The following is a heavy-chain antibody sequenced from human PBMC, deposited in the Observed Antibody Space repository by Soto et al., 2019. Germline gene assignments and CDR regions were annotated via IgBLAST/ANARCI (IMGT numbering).Heavy chain of an antibody. CDR1: GFTFSDYY. D-gene: IGHD2-21*02. Sequence: LRLSCAASGFTFSDYYMSWIRQAPGKGLEWVSYISSSGSTIYYADSVKGRFTISRDNAKNSLYLQMNSLRAEDTAVYYCARRSFCGGDCTDAFDIWGQGTMVTVSS. CDR2: ISSSGSTI. V-gene: IGHV3-11*01. J-gene: IGHJ3*02. CDR3: ARRSFCGGDCTDAFDI.